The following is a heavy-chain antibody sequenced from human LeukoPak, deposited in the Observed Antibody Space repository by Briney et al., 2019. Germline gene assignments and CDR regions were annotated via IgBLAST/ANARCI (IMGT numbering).Heavy chain of an antibody. Sequence: SETLSLTCTVSGGSISSGGYYWSWIRQHPGKGLEWIGYIYYSGSTYYNPSLKSRVTISVDTSKNQFSLKLSSVTAADTAVYYCARGGDDAFDIWGQGTMVTVSS. CDR3: ARGGDDAFDI. J-gene: IGHJ3*02. CDR2: IYYSGST. V-gene: IGHV4-31*03. CDR1: GGSISSGGYY.